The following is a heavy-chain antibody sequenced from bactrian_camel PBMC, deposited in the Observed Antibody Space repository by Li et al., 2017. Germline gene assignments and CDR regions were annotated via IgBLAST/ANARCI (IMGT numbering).Heavy chain of an antibody. Sequence: VQLVESGGGAVEPGGSLNLSCVTSGFTFKNYEMSWVRQAPGKRLEWVASMMTEGGSAYYADSVKGRFTISQDNAKNTLYLQMNSLKPEDTAMYYCAADHNRGCMGWPTFEYDYAGQGTQVTVS. CDR2: MMTEGGSA. CDR3: AADHNRGCMGWPTFEYDY. V-gene: IGHV3S40*01. D-gene: IGHD3*01. J-gene: IGHJ4*01. CDR1: GFTFKNYE.